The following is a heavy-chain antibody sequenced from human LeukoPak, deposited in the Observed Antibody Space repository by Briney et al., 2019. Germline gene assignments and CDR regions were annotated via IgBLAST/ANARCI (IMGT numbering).Heavy chain of an antibody. Sequence: KASETLSLTCTVSGGSISSSSYYWGWIRQPPGKGLEWIGSIYYSGSTYYNPSLKSRVTISVDTSKNQFSLKLSSVTAADTAVYYCAAETVLRWSTPYAFDIWGQGTMVTVSS. D-gene: IGHD4-23*01. J-gene: IGHJ3*02. CDR3: AAETVLRWSTPYAFDI. CDR1: GGSISSSSYY. CDR2: IYYSGST. V-gene: IGHV4-39*07.